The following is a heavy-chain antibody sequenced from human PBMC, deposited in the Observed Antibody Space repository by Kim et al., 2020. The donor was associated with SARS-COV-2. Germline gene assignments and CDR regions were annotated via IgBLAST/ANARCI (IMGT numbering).Heavy chain of an antibody. D-gene: IGHD6-19*01. Sequence: GGSLRLSCAVSGFTFSSYAMSWVRQAPGKGLEWVSAISGSGGSTYYADSVKGRLIISRDNSKNTQYLQMNSLIAEATAVYYCAKVKKQSLAPKTTNNYY. CDR1: GFTFSSYA. CDR3: AKVKKQSLAPKTTNNYY. V-gene: IGHV3-23*01. J-gene: IGHJ6*01. CDR2: ISGSGGST.